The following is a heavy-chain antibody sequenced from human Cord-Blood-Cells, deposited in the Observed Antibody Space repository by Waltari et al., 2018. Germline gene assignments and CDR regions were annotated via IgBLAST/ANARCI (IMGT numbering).Heavy chain of an antibody. CDR2: IYNGGST. D-gene: IGHD3-22*01. V-gene: IGHV3-53*01. CDR3: ARDVHDSSGYYPH. CDR1: GFTVSSNY. J-gene: IGHJ4*02. Sequence: EVQLVESGGGLIQPGGSLRLSCAASGFTVSSNYMSWVRQAPGKGMEWVSVIYNGGSTYYADSVKGRFTISRDNSKNTLYLQMNSLRAEDTAVYYCARDVHDSSGYYPHWGQGTLVTVSS.